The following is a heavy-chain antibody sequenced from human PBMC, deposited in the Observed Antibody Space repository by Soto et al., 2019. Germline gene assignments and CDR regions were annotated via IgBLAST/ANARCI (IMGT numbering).Heavy chain of an antibody. Sequence: VGSLRLSCAASGFTFSSYAMRWVRQAPGKGLEWMAVISYDGSNKYYADSVKGRFTISRDNSKNTLYLQMNSLRAEDTAVYYCARDVVLRYFDWSDGMDVWGQGTTVTVSS. CDR2: ISYDGSNK. CDR1: GFTFSSYA. V-gene: IGHV3-30-3*01. J-gene: IGHJ6*02. CDR3: ARDVVLRYFDWSDGMDV. D-gene: IGHD3-9*01.